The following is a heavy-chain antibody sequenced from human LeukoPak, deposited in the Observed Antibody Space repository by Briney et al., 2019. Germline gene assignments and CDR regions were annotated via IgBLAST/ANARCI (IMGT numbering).Heavy chain of an antibody. CDR1: GFNRCASA. CDR2: ISGGGGST. J-gene: IGHJ1*01. Sequence: GRSLRLSCAASGFNRCASATHGVPHAPGKGRVWGSAISGGGGSTYYADSEKGRFTVSRDNSKNTLYLQMNSLRAEDTAVYYCAKVQDYVWGSYRSSQEYFQHWGQGTLVTVSS. CDR3: AKVQDYVWGSYRSSQEYFQH. D-gene: IGHD3-16*02. V-gene: IGHV3-23*01.